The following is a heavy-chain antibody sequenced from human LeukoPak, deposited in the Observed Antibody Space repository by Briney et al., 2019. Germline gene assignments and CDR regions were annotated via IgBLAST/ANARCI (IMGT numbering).Heavy chain of an antibody. Sequence: GGSLRLSXAASGFTFSSCSMNWVRQAPGKGLEWVSSISSSSSYIYYADSVKGRFTISRDNAKNSLYLQMNSLRAEDTAVYYCARRGDWYGSWFDPWGQGTLVTVSS. J-gene: IGHJ5*02. D-gene: IGHD3/OR15-3a*01. CDR3: ARRGDWYGSWFDP. CDR1: GFTFSSCS. CDR2: ISSSSSYI. V-gene: IGHV3-21*01.